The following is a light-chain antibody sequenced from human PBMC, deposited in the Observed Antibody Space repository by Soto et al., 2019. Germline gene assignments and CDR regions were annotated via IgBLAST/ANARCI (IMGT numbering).Light chain of an antibody. CDR3: QPYNNWPLT. CDR2: DTS. Sequence: EIVLTQSPGTLSCSPGERATLSWGASQSVSSNYLAWYQQKPGRAPRLLIYDTSTRATGVPTRFSGSRSGAEFTLTINSLQSEDFAVYYCQPYNNWPLTFGGGTKVDIK. J-gene: IGKJ4*01. CDR1: QSVSSN. V-gene: IGKV3-15*01.